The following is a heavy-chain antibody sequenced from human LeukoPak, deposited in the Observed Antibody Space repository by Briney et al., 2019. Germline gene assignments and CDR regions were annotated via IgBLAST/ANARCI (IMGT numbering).Heavy chain of an antibody. D-gene: IGHD3-22*01. V-gene: IGHV4-39*01. CDR2: IYYSGST. CDR3: ARHPGIVVVPRYYFDY. J-gene: IGHJ4*02. Sequence: SETLSLTCTVSGGSISSSSYYWGWIRQPPGKGLEWIGSIYYSGSTYYNPSLKSRVTISVDTSKNQFSLKLSSVTAADTAVYYCARHPGIVVVPRYYFDYWGQGTLATVSS. CDR1: GGSISSSSYY.